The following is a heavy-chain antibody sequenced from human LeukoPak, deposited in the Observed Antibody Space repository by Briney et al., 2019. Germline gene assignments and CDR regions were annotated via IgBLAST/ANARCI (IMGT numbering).Heavy chain of an antibody. D-gene: IGHD6-13*01. V-gene: IGHV3-74*01. J-gene: IGHJ4*02. CDR3: ARGSSSSWYSTPLDY. Sequence: PGGSLRLSCAASGFTFSSYWMHWVRQAPGKGLVWVSRINSDGSSTNYADSVKGRFTISRDNAKNTLHPQMNSLRGEDTAVYYCARGSSSSWYSTPLDYWGQGTLVTVSS. CDR2: INSDGSST. CDR1: GFTFSSYW.